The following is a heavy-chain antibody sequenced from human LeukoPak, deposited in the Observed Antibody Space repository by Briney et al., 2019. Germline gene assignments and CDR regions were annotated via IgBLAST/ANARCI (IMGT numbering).Heavy chain of an antibody. J-gene: IGHJ4*02. CDR3: ARHIPGGNNDFDY. Sequence: PGGSLRLSCAASGFTLSGHWMTWVRQAPGKGLEWAANINEDGSEKYYVDSVKGRFTFSRDNAKNSLYLQMNSLRVEDTAVYYCARHIPGGNNDFDYWGQGTLVTVSS. V-gene: IGHV3-7*01. CDR1: GFTLSGHW. D-gene: IGHD1/OR15-1a*01. CDR2: INEDGSEK.